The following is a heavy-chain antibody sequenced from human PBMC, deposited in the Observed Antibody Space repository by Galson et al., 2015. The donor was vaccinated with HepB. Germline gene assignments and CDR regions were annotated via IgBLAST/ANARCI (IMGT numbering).Heavy chain of an antibody. J-gene: IGHJ4*02. Sequence: SVTVSCKASGYTFTSYGISWVRQAPGQGLEWMGWISAYNGNTNYAQKLQGRVTMTTDTSTSTAYMELRSLRSDDTAVYYCARGAPPWEQQLAFDYWGQGTLVTVSS. CDR2: ISAYNGNT. D-gene: IGHD6-13*01. CDR1: GYTFTSYG. CDR3: ARGAPPWEQQLAFDY. V-gene: IGHV1-18*04.